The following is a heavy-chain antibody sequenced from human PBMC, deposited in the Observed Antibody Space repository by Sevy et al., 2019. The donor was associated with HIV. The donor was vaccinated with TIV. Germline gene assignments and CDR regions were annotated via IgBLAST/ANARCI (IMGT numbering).Heavy chain of an antibody. D-gene: IGHD6-19*01. Sequence: ASVKVSCKASGYTFTSYYIYWVRQAPGQGLEWMGLINPNSGGTIYAQRFQDRVTMTRDMSTSTVSMEVTSLRSDDTAVVYCARGSECVGWMIDYWGQGTLVTVSS. CDR2: INPNSGGT. CDR3: ARGSECVGWMIDY. J-gene: IGHJ4*02. V-gene: IGHV1-46*01. CDR1: GYTFTSYY.